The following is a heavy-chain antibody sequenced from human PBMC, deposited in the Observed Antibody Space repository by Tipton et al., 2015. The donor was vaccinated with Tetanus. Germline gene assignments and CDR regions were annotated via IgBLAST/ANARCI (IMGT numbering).Heavy chain of an antibody. CDR2: IDPSDSYT. D-gene: IGHD1-26*01. CDR1: GYSFTSYW. CDR3: VSLVGDRHDAFDI. Sequence: QLVQSGAEVKRPGESLRISCKGSGYSFTSYWISWVRQMPGKGLEWMGRIDPSDSYTNYSPSFQGHVPISADKSISTAYLQWSSLKASDTAMYYCVSLVGDRHDAFDIWGQGTMVTVSS. J-gene: IGHJ3*02. V-gene: IGHV5-10-1*01.